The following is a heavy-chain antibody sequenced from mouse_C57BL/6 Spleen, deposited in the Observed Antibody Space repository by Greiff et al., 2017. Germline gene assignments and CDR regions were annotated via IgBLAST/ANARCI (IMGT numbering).Heavy chain of an antibody. D-gene: IGHD2-4*01. J-gene: IGHJ4*01. CDR1: GYAFTNYL. V-gene: IGHV1-54*01. CDR3: ARERDYDVGYAMDY. CDR2: INPGSGGT. Sequence: QVQLQQSGAELVRPGTSVKVSCKASGYAFTNYLIEWVKQRPGQGLEWIGVINPGSGGTNFTEKFMGKATLTADKSSSTPYMQLSSLTSEDAAVYFCARERDYDVGYAMDYWVQGTAVTVT.